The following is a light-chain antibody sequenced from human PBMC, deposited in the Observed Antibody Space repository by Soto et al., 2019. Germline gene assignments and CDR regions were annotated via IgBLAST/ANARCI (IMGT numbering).Light chain of an antibody. CDR3: CSHAGGYTWV. CDR2: DVT. Sequence: QSVLSQPRSMSESPGQSVTISCSGTSRDVGAYNYVSWYQHHPGKAPKLMIYDVTTRPSGVPDRFSGSKSGNTASLTISGLQTEDEADYYCCSHAGGYTWVFGGGTQLTVL. CDR1: SRDVGAYNY. V-gene: IGLV2-11*01. J-gene: IGLJ3*02.